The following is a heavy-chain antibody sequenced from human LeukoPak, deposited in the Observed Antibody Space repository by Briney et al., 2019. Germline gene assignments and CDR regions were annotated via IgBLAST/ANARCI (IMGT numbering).Heavy chain of an antibody. V-gene: IGHV1-69*13. CDR1: GGTFSSCA. J-gene: IGHJ4*02. D-gene: IGHD3-22*01. Sequence: SVKVSCKASGGTFSSCAISWVRQAPGQGLEWMGGIIPIFGTANYAQKFQGRVTITADESTSTAYMELSSLRSEDTAVYYCARGGGDSSGYYSWGQGTLVTVSS. CDR2: IIPIFGTA. CDR3: ARGGGDSSGYYS.